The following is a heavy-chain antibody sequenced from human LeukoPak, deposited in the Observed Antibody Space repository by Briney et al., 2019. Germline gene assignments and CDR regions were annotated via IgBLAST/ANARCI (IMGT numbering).Heavy chain of an antibody. CDR1: GFNFNAYD. V-gene: IGHV3-23*01. Sequence: GGSLRLSCAASGFNFNAYDMSWVRQAPGKGLEWVSVSTHNGVNTYYAHSVKGRFTISRDNSRGTLHLQMNSLRADDTAVYYCAKALGAMGGSLADWGQGTPVTVSS. D-gene: IGHD2-15*01. J-gene: IGHJ4*02. CDR3: AKALGAMGGSLAD. CDR2: STHNGVNT.